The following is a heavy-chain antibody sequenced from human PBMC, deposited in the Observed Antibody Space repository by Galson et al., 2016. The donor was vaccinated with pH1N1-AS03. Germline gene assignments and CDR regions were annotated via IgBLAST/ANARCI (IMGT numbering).Heavy chain of an antibody. V-gene: IGHV4-61*09. Sequence: TLSLTCTVSGGSMKTGIHYWSWIRQPAGRGLEWIGNIYTSGRTNYNPPLKSRVTLSLATSKNQFSLKLSSVTAADTAVYYCARGGEEMLFGSGTMYNWFDPWGQGTQVTVSS. CDR2: IYTSGRT. CDR1: GGSMKTGIHY. D-gene: IGHD2-21*01. J-gene: IGHJ5*02. CDR3: ARGGEEMLFGSGTMYNWFDP.